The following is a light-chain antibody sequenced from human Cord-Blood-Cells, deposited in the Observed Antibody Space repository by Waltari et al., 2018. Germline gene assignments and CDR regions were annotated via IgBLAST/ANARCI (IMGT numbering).Light chain of an antibody. J-gene: IGKJ2*01. CDR3: QQSYSTPYT. Sequence: DIQMTHSPSSLSASVGDRVTITCRASQSISSYLNWYQQKPGKAPKLLIYAASSLQSGVQSRFSGSGSGTDFTLTISSLQPEDFATYYCQQSYSTPYTFGQGTKLEIK. CDR2: AAS. CDR1: QSISSY. V-gene: IGKV1-39*01.